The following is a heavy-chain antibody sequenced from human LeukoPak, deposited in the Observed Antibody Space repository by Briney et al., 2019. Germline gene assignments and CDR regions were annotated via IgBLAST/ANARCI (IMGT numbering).Heavy chain of an antibody. J-gene: IGHJ3*02. Sequence: PSETLSLTCTVSGGSISSYYWSWIRQPPGKGLEWIGYIYYSGSTNYNPSLKSRVTISVDTSKNQFSLKLSSVTAADTAVYYCARHGLGIWGAFDIWGQGTMVTVSS. CDR3: ARHGLGIWGAFDI. CDR1: GGSISSYY. V-gene: IGHV4-59*01. CDR2: IYYSGST. D-gene: IGHD3-16*01.